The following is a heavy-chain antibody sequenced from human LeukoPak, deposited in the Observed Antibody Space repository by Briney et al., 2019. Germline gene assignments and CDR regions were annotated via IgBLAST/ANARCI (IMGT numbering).Heavy chain of an antibody. D-gene: IGHD3-22*01. Sequence: QPGGSLRLSCAASGFTFSSFATCWVRQAPGKGLEWVSGISASGGSTYYADSVKGRFTISRDNSKNTLYLQMDSPRAEDTAVYYCAKGFYDNSASGVFDIWGQGTMVTVSS. V-gene: IGHV3-23*01. CDR2: ISASGGST. CDR3: AKGFYDNSASGVFDI. CDR1: GFTFSSFA. J-gene: IGHJ3*02.